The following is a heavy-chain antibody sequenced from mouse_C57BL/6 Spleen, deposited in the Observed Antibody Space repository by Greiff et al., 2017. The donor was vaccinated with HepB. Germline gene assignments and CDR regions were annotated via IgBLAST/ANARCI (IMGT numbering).Heavy chain of an antibody. D-gene: IGHD1-1*01. J-gene: IGHJ2*01. CDR3: ARLYYYGSSYGFDY. V-gene: IGHV5-17*01. Sequence: EVKLVESGGGLVKPGGSLKLSCAASGFTFSDYGMHWVRQAPEKGLEWVAYISSGSSTIYYADTVKGRFTISRDNAKNTLFLQMTSLRSEDTAMYYCARLYYYGSSYGFDYWGQGTTLTVSS. CDR2: ISSGSSTI. CDR1: GFTFSDYG.